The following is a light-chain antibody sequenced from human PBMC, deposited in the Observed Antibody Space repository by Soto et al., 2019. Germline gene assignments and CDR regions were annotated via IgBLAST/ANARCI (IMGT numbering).Light chain of an antibody. CDR1: QSVGGN. CDR2: AAS. CDR3: QQYNNWTPWT. V-gene: IGKV3-15*01. J-gene: IGKJ1*01. Sequence: EIVMTQSPATLSVSPGERATLSCRASQSVGGNLAWYQQKPGQAPRLLIYAASTRATGIPARFSGSGSGTEFTITISSLQSEDFAVYYCQQYNNWTPWTFGQGTKVEIK.